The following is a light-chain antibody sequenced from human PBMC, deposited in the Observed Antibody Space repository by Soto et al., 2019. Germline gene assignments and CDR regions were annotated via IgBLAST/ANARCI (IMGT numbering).Light chain of an antibody. CDR3: SSYTSSSTLV. V-gene: IGLV2-11*01. Sequence: QSVLTQPRSVSGPPGQSVSISCSGTSSDVGTYNYVSWYQQHPGKAPKLMIYDVSKRPSGVPNRFSGSKSGNTASLTLSGLQAEDEADYYCSSYTSSSTLVFGGGTKLTVL. J-gene: IGLJ2*01. CDR1: SSDVGTYNY. CDR2: DVS.